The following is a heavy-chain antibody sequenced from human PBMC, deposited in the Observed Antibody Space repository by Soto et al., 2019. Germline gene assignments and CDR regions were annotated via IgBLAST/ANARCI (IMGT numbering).Heavy chain of an antibody. D-gene: IGHD2-15*01. CDR3: ARLPFRGGILLDP. CDR1: GGTFSSYT. CDR2: IIPILGIA. Sequence: GASVTVSCKASGGTFSSYTISWVRQAPGQGLEWMGRIIPILGIANYAQKFQGRVTITADKSTSTAYMELSSLRSEDTAVYYCARLPFRGGILLDPWGQGTLVTVSS. J-gene: IGHJ5*02. V-gene: IGHV1-69*02.